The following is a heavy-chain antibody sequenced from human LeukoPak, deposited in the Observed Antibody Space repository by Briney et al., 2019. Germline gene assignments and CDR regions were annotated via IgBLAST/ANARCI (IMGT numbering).Heavy chain of an antibody. D-gene: IGHD2-2*01. CDR3: ARSPTAINGYFDP. V-gene: IGHV3-23*01. CDR1: GFTFSSYA. CDR2: ISGGGGSR. Sequence: PGGSLRLYCAASGFTFSSYAMNWVRQAPGKGLEWVSVISGGGGSRYYADSVKGRFTISRDNSKNTLYLQMNSLRADDTAVYYCARSPTAINGYFDPWGQGTLVTVSS. J-gene: IGHJ5*02.